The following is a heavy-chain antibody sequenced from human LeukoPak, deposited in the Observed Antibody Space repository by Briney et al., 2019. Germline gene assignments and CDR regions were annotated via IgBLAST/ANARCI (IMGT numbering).Heavy chain of an antibody. J-gene: IGHJ4*02. CDR3: AILRGDCSSTSCYTFYYFDY. D-gene: IGHD2-2*02. CDR2: IRYDGSNK. Sequence: GGSLRLSCAASGFTFSSYGMHWVRQAPGKGLEWVAFIRYDGSNKYYADSVKGRFTISRDNSKNTLYLQMNSLRAEDTAVCYCAILRGDCSSTSCYTFYYFDYWGQGTLVTVSS. V-gene: IGHV3-30*02. CDR1: GFTFSSYG.